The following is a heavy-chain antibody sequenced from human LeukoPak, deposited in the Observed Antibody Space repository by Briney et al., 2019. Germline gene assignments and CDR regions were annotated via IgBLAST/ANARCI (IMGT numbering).Heavy chain of an antibody. J-gene: IGHJ4*02. V-gene: IGHV1-24*01. D-gene: IGHD3-9*01. CDR1: GYTLTELS. CDR2: FDPEDGET. Sequence: ASVKVSCKVSGYTLTELSMHWVRQAPGKGLEWMGGFDPEDGETIYAQKFQGRVTMTEDTSTDTAYMELSSLTSEDTAVYYCTTHYVILTGYFDYWGQGTLVTVSS. CDR3: TTHYVILTGYFDY.